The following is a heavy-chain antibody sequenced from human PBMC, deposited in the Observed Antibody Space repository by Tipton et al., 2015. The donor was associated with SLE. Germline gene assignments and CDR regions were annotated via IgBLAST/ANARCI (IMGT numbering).Heavy chain of an antibody. CDR3: ANTRIGFREEYVDY. J-gene: IGHJ4*02. CDR2: IIPFFGTA. CDR1: GDTFSNYA. V-gene: IGHV1-69*01. D-gene: IGHD2-2*03. Sequence: QSGPEVKKPGSSVKVSCKASGDTFSNYAFTWVRQAPGQGLEWVGGIIPFFGTANSAQKFQGRVTITADESTSTAYMELSSLRSEDSSVDCCANTRIGFREEYVDYWGQGPVVTVSS.